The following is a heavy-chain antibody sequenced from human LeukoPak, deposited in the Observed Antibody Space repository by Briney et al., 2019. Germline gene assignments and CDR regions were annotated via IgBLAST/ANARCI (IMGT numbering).Heavy chain of an antibody. J-gene: IGHJ4*02. D-gene: IGHD4-11*01. V-gene: IGHV3-48*03. CDR1: GFTFSSYE. CDR3: ARDSVKRVMSY. Sequence: GGSLRLSCAASGFTFSSYEMNWVRQAPGKGLEWVSYISSSGSTIYYADSVKGRFTISRDNAKNSLYLQMNSLRVEDTAVYYCARDSVKRVMSYWGQGTLVTVSS. CDR2: ISSSGSTI.